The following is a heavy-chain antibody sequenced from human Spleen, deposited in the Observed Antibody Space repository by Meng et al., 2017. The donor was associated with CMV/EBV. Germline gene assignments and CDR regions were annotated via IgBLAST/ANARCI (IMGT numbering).Heavy chain of an antibody. CDR1: GGSFSGYY. D-gene: IGHD3-10*01. CDR3: ATPAVSRGSGSYEDY. Sequence: QGKLQQWGAGLLKPSETLSLTCAGYGGSFSGYYWSWIRQPPGKGLEWIGEINHSGSTNYNPSLKSRVTISVDTSKNQFSLKLSSVTAADTAVYYCATPAVSRGSGSYEDYWGQGTLVTVSS. J-gene: IGHJ4*02. CDR2: INHSGST. V-gene: IGHV4-34*01.